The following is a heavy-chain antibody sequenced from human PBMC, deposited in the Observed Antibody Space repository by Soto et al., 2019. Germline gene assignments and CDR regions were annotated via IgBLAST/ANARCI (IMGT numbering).Heavy chain of an antibody. CDR1: GYTFTSYG. Sequence: GASVKVSCKASGYTFTSYGISWVRQAPGQGLEWMGWISAYNGNTNYAQKLQGRVTMTTDTSTSTAYMELRSPRSDDTAVYYCARARSYYDYVWGSYRYGSLDYWGQGTLVTVSS. V-gene: IGHV1-18*04. CDR3: ARARSYYDYVWGSYRYGSLDY. J-gene: IGHJ4*02. CDR2: ISAYNGNT. D-gene: IGHD3-16*02.